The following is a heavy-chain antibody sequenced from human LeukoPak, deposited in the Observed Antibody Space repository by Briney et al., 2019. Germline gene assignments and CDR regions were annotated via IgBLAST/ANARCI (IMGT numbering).Heavy chain of an antibody. V-gene: IGHV3-48*03. Sequence: GGSLRLSCAAPVFTFSSSEMKSVRQAPGRGLGCNPYISSSGSTIYYADSVKGRFTIYRDNAKNSLYLQMNSLRAEDTAVYYCASEHDYGAYVDYWGQGTLVTVSA. CDR2: ISSSGSTI. J-gene: IGHJ4*02. CDR3: ASEHDYGAYVDY. CDR1: VFTFSSSE. D-gene: IGHD4-17*01.